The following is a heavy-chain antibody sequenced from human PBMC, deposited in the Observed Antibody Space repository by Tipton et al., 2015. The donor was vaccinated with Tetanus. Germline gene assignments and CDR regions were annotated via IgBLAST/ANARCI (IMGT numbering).Heavy chain of an antibody. CDR3: AKRDYKKGNWFDP. D-gene: IGHD4-11*01. CDR2: IYTSGST. V-gene: IGHV4-4*07. J-gene: IGHJ5*02. CDR1: GGSIISYY. Sequence: TLSLTCTVSGGSIISYYWSWIRQPAGKGLEWIGRIYTSGSTNYNPSLKSRVTMSVDTSKNQFSLKLSSVTAADTGVYYCAKRDYKKGNWFDPWGQGIPVTVSS.